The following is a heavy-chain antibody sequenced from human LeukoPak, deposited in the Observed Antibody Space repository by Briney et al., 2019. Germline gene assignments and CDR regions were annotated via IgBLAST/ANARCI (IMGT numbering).Heavy chain of an antibody. J-gene: IGHJ6*02. D-gene: IGHD3-10*01. CDR3: AKVPYSDYGSGRPPFMDV. V-gene: IGHV3-23*01. Sequence: GGSLRLSCAASGFTFSNYAMSWVRQAPGKGLEWVSTIDYSGGSTYYADSVKGGFTISRDNSKNTLYMQMNSLRAEDTDIYYCAKVPYSDYGSGRPPFMDVWGQGTTVAVS. CDR1: GFTFSNYA. CDR2: IDYSGGST.